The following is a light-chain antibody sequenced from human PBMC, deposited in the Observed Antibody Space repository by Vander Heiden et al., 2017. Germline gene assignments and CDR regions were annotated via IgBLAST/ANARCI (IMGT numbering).Light chain of an antibody. CDR1: SSNLGAGYD. J-gene: IGLJ3*02. CDR3: QSYDNSLSVV. CDR2: GIN. V-gene: IGLV1-40*01. Sequence: QSVLTQPPSVSGAPGQRVTISCTGSSSNLGAGYDGHRYRQRPGAAPKVLIFGINNRASGVPGRFAGSKSGTSASLAITGLQADDEADYYCQSYDNSLSVVFGGGTKLTVL.